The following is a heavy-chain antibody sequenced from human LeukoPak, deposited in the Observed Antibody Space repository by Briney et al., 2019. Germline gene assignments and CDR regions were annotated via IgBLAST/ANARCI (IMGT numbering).Heavy chain of an antibody. CDR2: INPNSGGT. CDR1: GYTFTGYY. J-gene: IGHJ6*03. CDR3: ARVNLYCSSTSCYVVRYMDV. Sequence: ASVKVSCKASGYTFTGYYMHWVRQAPGQGLEWMGWINPNSGGTNYAQKFQGRVTMTRGTSISTAYMELSRLRSDDTAVYYCARVNLYCSSTSCYVVRYMDVWGKGTTVTVSS. D-gene: IGHD2-2*01. V-gene: IGHV1-2*02.